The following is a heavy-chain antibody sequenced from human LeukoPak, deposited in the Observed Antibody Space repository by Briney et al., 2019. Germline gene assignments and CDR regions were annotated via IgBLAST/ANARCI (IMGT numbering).Heavy chain of an antibody. D-gene: IGHD3-22*01. V-gene: IGHV3-48*03. J-gene: IGHJ4*02. CDR2: ISGSGSTI. CDR3: ARDRSYYDSSGYYYQPGDY. CDR1: GFTFSSYE. Sequence: GGSLRLSCAASGFTFSSYEMNWVRQAPGKGLEWVSYISGSGSTIYYADSVKGRFTISRDNAKNSLYLQMNSLRAEDTAVYYCARDRSYYDSSGYYYQPGDYWGQGTLVTVSS.